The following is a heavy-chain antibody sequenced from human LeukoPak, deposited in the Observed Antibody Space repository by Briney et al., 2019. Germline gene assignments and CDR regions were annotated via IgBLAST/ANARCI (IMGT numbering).Heavy chain of an antibody. CDR3: AKDRQQQLDVDY. V-gene: IGHV3-30*18. CDR2: ISYDGSNK. D-gene: IGHD6-13*01. J-gene: IGHJ4*02. CDR1: GFTFSSYG. Sequence: PGRSLRLSCAASGFTFSSYGMHWVRQAPGKGLEWVAVISYDGSNKYYADSVKGRFTISRDNSKNTLYLQMNSLRAEDTAVYYCAKDRQQQLDVDYWGQGTLVTVSS.